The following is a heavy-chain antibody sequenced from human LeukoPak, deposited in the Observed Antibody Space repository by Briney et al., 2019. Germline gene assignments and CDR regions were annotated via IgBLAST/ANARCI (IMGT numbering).Heavy chain of an antibody. CDR2: IYYSGST. V-gene: IGHV4-39*01. D-gene: IGHD3-3*01. J-gene: IGHJ6*02. CDR1: GGSISSSGYY. CDR3: ARSRLRFLEWLPPTDYYGMDV. Sequence: SETLSLTCTVFGGSISSSGYYWGWIRQPPGKGLEWIGSIYYSGSTYYNPSLKSRVTISVDTSKNQFSLKLSSVTAADTAVYYCARSRLRFLEWLPPTDYYGMDVWGQGTTVTVSS.